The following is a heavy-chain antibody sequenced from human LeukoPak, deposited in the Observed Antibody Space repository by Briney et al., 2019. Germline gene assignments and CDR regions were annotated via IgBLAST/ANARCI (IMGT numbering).Heavy chain of an antibody. CDR2: ISSSGSTI. Sequence: GGSLRLSCAASGFTFSDYYMSWIRQAPGKGLEWVSYISSSGSTIYYADSVKGRFTISRDNAKNSLYLQMNSLRAEDTVVYYCAREAAAKDAFDIWGQGTMVTVSS. CDR1: GFTFSDYY. CDR3: AREAAAKDAFDI. J-gene: IGHJ3*02. D-gene: IGHD6-13*01. V-gene: IGHV3-11*01.